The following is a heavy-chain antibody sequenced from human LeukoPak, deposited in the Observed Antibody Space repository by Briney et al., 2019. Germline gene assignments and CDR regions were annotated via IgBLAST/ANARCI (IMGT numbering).Heavy chain of an antibody. J-gene: IGHJ6*02. V-gene: IGHV3-21*01. CDR3: ARDEIVVVVAATTGYYYGMDV. CDR1: GFAFSGYS. CDR2: ISSSSSYI. D-gene: IGHD2-15*01. Sequence: GGSLRLSCAASGFAFSGYSMNWVRQAPGKGLEWVSSISSSSSYIYYADSVKGRFTISRDNAKNSLYLQMNSLRAEDTAVYYCARDEIVVVVAATTGYYYGMDVWGQGTTVTVSS.